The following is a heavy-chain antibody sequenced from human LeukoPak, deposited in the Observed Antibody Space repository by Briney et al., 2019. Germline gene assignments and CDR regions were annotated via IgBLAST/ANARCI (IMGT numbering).Heavy chain of an antibody. CDR1: GGSFSGYY. CDR3: ARSVEGYCRGGSCYSYSYYMDV. D-gene: IGHD2-15*01. CDR2: INHCGST. V-gene: IGHV4-34*01. J-gene: IGHJ6*03. Sequence: SETLSLTCAVYGGSFSGYYWSWIRQPPGKGLEWIGEINHCGSTNYNPSLKSRVTISVDTSKNQFSLKLSSVTAADTAVYYCARSVEGYCRGGSCYSYSYYMDVWGKGTTVTVSS.